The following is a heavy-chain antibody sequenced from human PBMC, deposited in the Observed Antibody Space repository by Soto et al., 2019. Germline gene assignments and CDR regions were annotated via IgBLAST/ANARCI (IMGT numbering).Heavy chain of an antibody. Sequence: QEQLVQSGAEVKKPGSSVKVSCKDSGGLFSSFAISWVRQAHGQGLEWMGGIIPVFGTTNYAQKFQGRVTITADESTNTAYMELSSLTSDDTAMYYWARGGGPYVWFNEFWGQGTQVTVSS. CDR2: IIPVFGTT. D-gene: IGHD3-16*01. CDR3: ARGGGPYVWFNEF. CDR1: GGLFSSFA. V-gene: IGHV1-69*01. J-gene: IGHJ4*02.